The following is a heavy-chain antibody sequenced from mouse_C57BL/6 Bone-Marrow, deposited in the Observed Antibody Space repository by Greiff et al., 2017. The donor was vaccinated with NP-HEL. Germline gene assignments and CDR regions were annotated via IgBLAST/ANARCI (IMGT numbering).Heavy chain of an antibody. CDR1: GFTFTDYY. CDR2: IRNKANGYTT. J-gene: IGHJ4*01. Sequence: DVQLQESGGGLVQPGGSLSLSCAASGFTFTDYYMSWVRQPPGKALKWLGFIRNKANGYTTEYSASVKGRFTISRDNSQSILYLQMNALRAEDSATYYCARSSLYYYGSSYWGQGTSVTVSS. D-gene: IGHD1-1*01. CDR3: ARSSLYYYGSSY. V-gene: IGHV7-3*01.